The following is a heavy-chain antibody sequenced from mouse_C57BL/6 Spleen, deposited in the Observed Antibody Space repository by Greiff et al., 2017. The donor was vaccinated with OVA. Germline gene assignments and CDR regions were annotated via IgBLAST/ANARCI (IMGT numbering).Heavy chain of an antibody. CDR3: AREDGGYFDY. D-gene: IGHD1-2*01. CDR2: ISDGGSYT. Sequence: EVQGVESGGGLVKPGGSLKLSCAASGFTFSSYAMSWVRQTPEKRLEWVATISDGGSYTYYPDNVKGRFTISRDNAKNNLYLQMSHLKSEDTAMYYCAREDGGYFDYWGQGTTLTVSS. CDR1: GFTFSSYA. J-gene: IGHJ2*01. V-gene: IGHV5-4*01.